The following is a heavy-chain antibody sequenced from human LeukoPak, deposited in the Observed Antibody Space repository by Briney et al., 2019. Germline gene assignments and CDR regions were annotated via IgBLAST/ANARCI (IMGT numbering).Heavy chain of an antibody. J-gene: IGHJ4*02. CDR2: ISDSGGTT. V-gene: IGHV3-23*01. CDR3: AKSYSSGWSPFDY. D-gene: IGHD6-19*01. CDR1: GFTISSYA. Sequence: PGGSLRLSCAASGFTISSYAMSWVRQAPGKGLEWVSGISDSGGTTYYADSVKGRFTVSRDNSKNTLYLQMNSLRAEDTAVYFCAKSYSSGWSPFDYWGQGTLVTVSS.